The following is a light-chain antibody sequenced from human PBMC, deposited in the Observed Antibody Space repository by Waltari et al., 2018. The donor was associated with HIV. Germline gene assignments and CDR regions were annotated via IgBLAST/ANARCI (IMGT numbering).Light chain of an antibody. CDR2: EVS. Sequence: QSALTQPASVSGSPGQAITLSCTGTRSDVGAYNHFSWYQQNPGTAPKLIIYEVSIRPSGVSNRFSGSKSGNTASLTISGLQAEDEADYFCSSYTSSSTLVFGGGTKLTVL. J-gene: IGLJ3*02. CDR3: SSYTSSSTLV. V-gene: IGLV2-14*01. CDR1: RSDVGAYNH.